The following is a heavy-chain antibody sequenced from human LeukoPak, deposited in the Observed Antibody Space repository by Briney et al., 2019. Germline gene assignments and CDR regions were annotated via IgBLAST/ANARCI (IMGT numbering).Heavy chain of an antibody. CDR2: IYYTGST. Sequence: ASETLSLTCSVSGGSISSLYWSWIRQPPGKGLEWIGYIYYTGSTNYNPSLKSRVTMFVDMSKNQFSLRLSSVTAADTAVYYCARVVTTGSYFDYWGQGTLVTVSS. V-gene: IGHV4-59*08. J-gene: IGHJ4*02. CDR1: GGSISSLY. D-gene: IGHD4-17*01. CDR3: ARVVTTGSYFDY.